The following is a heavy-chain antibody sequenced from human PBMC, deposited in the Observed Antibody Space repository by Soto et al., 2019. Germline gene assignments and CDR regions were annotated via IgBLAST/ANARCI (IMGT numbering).Heavy chain of an antibody. V-gene: IGHV4-34*01. CDR2: INHSGST. Sequence: SETLSLTCAVYGGSLSGYYWTWIRQPPGTGLEWIGEINHSGSTNYNPSLKSRVTISVDTSKNQFSLKLTSVTAADTAVYYCARDKITVLFDYWGQGTLVTSPQ. D-gene: IGHD3-10*01. CDR1: GGSLSGYY. CDR3: ARDKITVLFDY. J-gene: IGHJ4*02.